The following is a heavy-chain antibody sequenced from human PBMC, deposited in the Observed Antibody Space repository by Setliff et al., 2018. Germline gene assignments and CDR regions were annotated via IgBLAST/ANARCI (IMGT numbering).Heavy chain of an antibody. J-gene: IGHJ4*02. CDR3: ARADINDY. CDR2: ISAYNGNT. V-gene: IGHV1-18*01. Sequence: ASVKVSCKASGYTFTSYGISWVRQAPGQGLEWMGWISAYNGNTNYAQKLQGRVTITRDTSASTAYMELSSLRSEDTAVYYCARADINDYWGQGTLVTVSS. CDR1: GYTFTSYG. D-gene: IGHD3-9*01.